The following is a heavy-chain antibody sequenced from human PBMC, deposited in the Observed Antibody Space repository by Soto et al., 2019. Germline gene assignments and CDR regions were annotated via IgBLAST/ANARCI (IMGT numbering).Heavy chain of an antibody. Sequence: QVQLVQSGAEVKKPGSSVKVSCKASGGTFSSYAISWVRQAPGQGLEGMGGIIPIFGTANYAQKFQGRVTITADESTSTAYMELSSLRSEATAVYYCARGSYYERRLNQFDYWGQGTLVTVSS. CDR1: GGTFSSYA. J-gene: IGHJ4*02. V-gene: IGHV1-69*01. D-gene: IGHD1-26*01. CDR2: IIPIFGTA. CDR3: ARGSYYERRLNQFDY.